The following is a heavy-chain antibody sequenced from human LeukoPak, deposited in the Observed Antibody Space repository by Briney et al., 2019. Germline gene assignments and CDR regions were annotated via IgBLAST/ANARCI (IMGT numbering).Heavy chain of an antibody. CDR3: ARDPYSGSYGNYYYYYMDV. V-gene: IGHV3-21*01. CDR2: ITSTSSYI. CDR1: GFTFSNYN. Sequence: GGSLRLSCAASGFTFSNYNMNWVRQAPGKGLEWISSITSTSSYIYYADSVRGRFTISRDNAMNSLYLQMHSLRAEDTALYFCARDPYSGSYGNYYYYYMDVWGKGTTVTISS. J-gene: IGHJ6*03. D-gene: IGHD1-26*01.